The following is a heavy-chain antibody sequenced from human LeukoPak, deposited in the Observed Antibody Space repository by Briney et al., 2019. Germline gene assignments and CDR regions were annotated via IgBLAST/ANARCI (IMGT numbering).Heavy chain of an antibody. CDR1: GYTFTSYG. CDR2: ISAYNGNT. V-gene: IGHV1-18*01. J-gene: IGHJ4*02. CDR3: ARDPPVYCSGGSCYGDY. D-gene: IGHD2-15*01. Sequence: ASVKVSCKASGYTFTSYGISWVRQVPGQGLEWMGWISAYNGNTNYAQKLQGRVTMTTDTSTSTAYMELRSLRSDDTAVYYCARDPPVYCSGGSCYGDYWGQGTLVTVSS.